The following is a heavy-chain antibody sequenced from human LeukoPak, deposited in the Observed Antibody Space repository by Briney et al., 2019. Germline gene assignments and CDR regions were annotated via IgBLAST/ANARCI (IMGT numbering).Heavy chain of an antibody. D-gene: IGHD4-23*01. CDR2: ISGSNGNT. V-gene: IGHV1-18*01. CDR3: ARDWELRWSQGAFDY. J-gene: IGHJ4*02. CDR1: SYTFTRYG. Sequence: GASVKVSCKASSYTFTRYGISWVRQAPGQGLEWMGWISGSNGNTNYAQKFQGRVSMTADTSTSTAYMELRSLRSDDTAVYYCARDWELRWSQGAFDYWGQGSLVTVSS.